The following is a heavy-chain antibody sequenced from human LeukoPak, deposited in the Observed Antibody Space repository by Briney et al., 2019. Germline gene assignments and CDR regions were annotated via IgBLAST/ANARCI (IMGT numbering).Heavy chain of an antibody. CDR2: INHSGST. CDR1: GGSFSGYY. Sequence: SETLSLTCAVYGGSFSGYYWSWIRQPPGKGLEWIGEINHSGSTNYNPSLKSRVTISVDTSKNQFSLKLSSVTAADTAVYYCARNYNWNYYFDYWGQGTLVTVSS. J-gene: IGHJ4*02. V-gene: IGHV4-34*01. D-gene: IGHD1-7*01. CDR3: ARNYNWNYYFDY.